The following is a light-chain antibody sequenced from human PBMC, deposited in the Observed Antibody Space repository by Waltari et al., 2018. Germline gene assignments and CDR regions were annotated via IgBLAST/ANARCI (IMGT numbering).Light chain of an antibody. CDR2: KVS. CDR1: QSPVYSDGNTY. CDR3: MQGTHWSPV. V-gene: IGKV2-30*01. Sequence: DVVLTQSPLSLPVTLGQPASISCKSSQSPVYSDGNTYLNWFQQRPGQSPRRLIYKVSTRDSGVPDRFSGSGSGTDFTLKISRVEAEDVGLYYCMQGTHWSPVFGGGTKVEI. J-gene: IGKJ4*01.